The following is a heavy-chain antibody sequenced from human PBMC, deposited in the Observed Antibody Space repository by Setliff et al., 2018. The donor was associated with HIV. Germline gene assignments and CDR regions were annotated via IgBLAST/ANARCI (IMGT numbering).Heavy chain of an antibody. V-gene: IGHV3-9*03. J-gene: IGHJ4*02. CDR2: ISWNSGSI. Sequence: HPGGSLRLSCAASGFTFDDYAMHWVRQAPGKGLEWVSGISWNSGSIGYADSVKGRFTISRDNAQNSLYLQMNSLRAEDMALYYCARGYSYGYYFDYWGQGTLVTVSS. D-gene: IGHD5-18*01. CDR1: GFTFDDYA. CDR3: ARGYSYGYYFDY.